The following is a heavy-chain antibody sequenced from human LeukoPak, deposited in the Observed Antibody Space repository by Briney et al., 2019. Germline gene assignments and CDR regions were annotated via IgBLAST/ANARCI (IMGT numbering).Heavy chain of an antibody. CDR3: AKDCSSTSCPFDY. CDR1: GFTFSSYA. D-gene: IGHD2-2*01. J-gene: IGHJ4*02. Sequence: PGGSLRLSCAASGFTFSSYAMSWVRQAPGKGLERVSAISGSGGSTYYADSVKGRFTISRDNSKNTLYLQMNSLRAEDTAVYYCAKDCSSTSCPFDYWGQGTLVTVSS. V-gene: IGHV3-23*01. CDR2: ISGSGGST.